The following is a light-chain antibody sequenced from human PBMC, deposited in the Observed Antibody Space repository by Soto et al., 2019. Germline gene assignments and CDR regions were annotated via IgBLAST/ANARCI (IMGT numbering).Light chain of an antibody. CDR2: GAS. V-gene: IGKV3-20*01. CDR3: QQYGRSPPFT. J-gene: IGKJ2*01. CDR1: QSVSSSY. Sequence: ELVLTQSPGTLSLSPGERATLSCRASQSVSSSYLAWYQQKPGQAPRLLIYGASNRATGIPDRFSGSGSGTDFTLTIIRLEPEDSAVYFCQQYGRSPPFTFGQGTKVEIK.